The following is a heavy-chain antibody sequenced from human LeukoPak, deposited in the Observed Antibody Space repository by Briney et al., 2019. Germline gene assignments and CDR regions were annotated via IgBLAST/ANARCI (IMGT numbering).Heavy chain of an antibody. D-gene: IGHD1-26*01. V-gene: IGHV1-8*01. CDR2: MNPDTGNT. CDR1: GYTFTSHD. CDR3: ARGALGGRALLNC. J-gene: IGHJ4*02. Sequence: ASVEVSCKAPGYTFTSHDINWVRQAPGQGLEWMGWMNPDTGNTGYAQKFQGRVTMTSNTSMSTAYMELSSLRSEDTAVYYCARGALGGRALLNCWGQGTLVTVSS.